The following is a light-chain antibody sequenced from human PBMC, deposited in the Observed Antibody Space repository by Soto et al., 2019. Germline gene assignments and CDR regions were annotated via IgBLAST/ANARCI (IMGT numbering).Light chain of an antibody. Sequence: LTQPASVSGSPGQSITISCTGTNNDVGNSDLVSWYRQYPGRAPTLMIYETNRRPSGVSNRFSGSKSGNTASLTISGLQAEDEADYYCCSYAGTNTHVYGTGTKVTVL. J-gene: IGLJ1*01. CDR3: CSYAGTNTHV. V-gene: IGLV2-23*01. CDR2: ETN. CDR1: NNDVGNSDL.